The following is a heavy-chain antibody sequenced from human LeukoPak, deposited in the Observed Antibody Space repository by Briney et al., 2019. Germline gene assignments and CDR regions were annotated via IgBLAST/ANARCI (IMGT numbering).Heavy chain of an antibody. V-gene: IGHV4-39*01. J-gene: IGHJ4*02. CDR3: AGHGGRAPYYFDY. CDR2: IYYSGST. CDR1: GGSISSSSYY. Sequence: SETLSLTCTVSGGSISSSSYYWGWIRQPQGKGLEWIGSIYYSGSTYYNPSLKSRVTISVDTSKNQFSLKLSSVTAADTAVYYCAGHGGRAPYYFDYWGQGTLVTVSS. D-gene: IGHD1-26*01.